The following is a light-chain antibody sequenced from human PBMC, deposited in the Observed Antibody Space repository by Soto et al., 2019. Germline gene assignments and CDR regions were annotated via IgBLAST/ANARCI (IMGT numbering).Light chain of an antibody. CDR2: GAS. CDR1: QSVSSSF. Sequence: EIVLTQSPGTLSLSPGERATLSCRASQSVSSSFLAWYQQKPGQAPRLLIYGASSRATGIPDRFSGSGSGTDFTLTIRRLKPEDVAVYYCQQYGSSPLTFGGGTKVEIK. V-gene: IGKV3-20*01. J-gene: IGKJ4*01. CDR3: QQYGSSPLT.